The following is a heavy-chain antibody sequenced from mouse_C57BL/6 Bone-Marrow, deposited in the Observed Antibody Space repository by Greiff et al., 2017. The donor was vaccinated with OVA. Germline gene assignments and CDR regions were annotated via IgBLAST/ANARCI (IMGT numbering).Heavy chain of an antibody. CDR1: GYTFTDYY. CDR2: IFPGSGST. V-gene: IGHV1-75*01. CDR3: ARDYYGSSYVDYAMDY. Sequence: QVHVKQSGPELVKPGASVKISCKASGYTFTDYYINWVKQRPGQGLEWIGWIFPGSGSTYYNEKFKGKATLTVDKSSSTAYMLLSSLTSEDSAVYFCARDYYGSSYVDYAMDYWGQGTSVTVSS. J-gene: IGHJ4*01. D-gene: IGHD1-1*01.